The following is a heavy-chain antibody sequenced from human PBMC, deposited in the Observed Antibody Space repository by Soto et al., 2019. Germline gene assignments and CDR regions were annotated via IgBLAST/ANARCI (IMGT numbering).Heavy chain of an antibody. J-gene: IGHJ5*02. V-gene: IGHV4-39*01. Sequence: QLQLQESGPGLMKPSETLSLTCTVSGGSISSSSYYWGWIRQPPGKGLEWIASISYSGSTYYNPSLKSRVTISGDTSKNQFSLNLSSVTAADTAVYYCARQDHNDHGAPNWFDPWGQGTLVTVSS. CDR3: ARQDHNDHGAPNWFDP. CDR1: GGSISSSSYY. D-gene: IGHD4-17*01. CDR2: ISYSGST.